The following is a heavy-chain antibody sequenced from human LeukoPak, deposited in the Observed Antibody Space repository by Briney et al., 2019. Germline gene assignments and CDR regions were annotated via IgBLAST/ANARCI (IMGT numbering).Heavy chain of an antibody. Sequence: PGGSLRLSCAASGFTFSDYYMSWIRQAPGQGLEWVSYISSSGSTIYYADSVKGRFTISRDNAKNSLYLQMNSLRAEDTAVYYYTRGGRGLRFLEWGFDYWGQGTLVTVSS. V-gene: IGHV3-11*01. CDR2: ISSSGSTI. J-gene: IGHJ4*02. CDR1: GFTFSDYY. CDR3: TRGGRGLRFLEWGFDY. D-gene: IGHD3-3*01.